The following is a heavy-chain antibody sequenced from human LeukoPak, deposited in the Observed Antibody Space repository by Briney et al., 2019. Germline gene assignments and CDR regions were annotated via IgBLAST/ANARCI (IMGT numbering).Heavy chain of an antibody. V-gene: IGHV4-59*01. CDR3: ARLSSWYYFDY. CDR1: GGSISSYY. Sequence: SETLSLTCTVSGGSISSYYWSWIRQPPGKGLEWIGYIYYSGSTNYNPSLKSRVTISVDTPKNQFSLKLSSVTAADTAVYYCARLSSWYYFDYWGQGTLVTVSS. J-gene: IGHJ4*02. CDR2: IYYSGST. D-gene: IGHD6-13*01.